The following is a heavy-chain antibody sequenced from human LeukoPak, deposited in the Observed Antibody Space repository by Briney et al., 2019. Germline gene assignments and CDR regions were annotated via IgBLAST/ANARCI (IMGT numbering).Heavy chain of an antibody. CDR1: GGSISSSYW. D-gene: IGHD6-19*01. J-gene: IGHJ4*02. CDR2: IHHSETT. V-gene: IGHV4-4*02. CDR3: ARDTTAVTSSAFDS. Sequence: SETLSLTCAVSGGSISSSYWWSWVRPPPGKGLEWIGEIHHSETTNYNPSLKSRVTISVDKLKNQFSLRLSSVTAADTAVYYCARDTTAVTSSAFDSWGQGTLVTVSS.